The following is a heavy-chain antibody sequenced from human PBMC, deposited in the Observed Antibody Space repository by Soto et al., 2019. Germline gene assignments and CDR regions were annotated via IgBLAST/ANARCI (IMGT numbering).Heavy chain of an antibody. J-gene: IGHJ3*02. CDR1: GFTFSSYG. D-gene: IGHD2-15*01. CDR2: ISYDGSNK. CDR3: ANPYCSGGSCYYTPYDAFDI. V-gene: IGHV3-30*18. Sequence: QVQLVESGGGVVQPGRSLRLSCAASGFTFSSYGMHWVRQAPGKGLEWVAVISYDGSNKYYADSVKGRFTISRDNSKNTLYLQMNSLRAVDTAMYYCANPYCSGGSCYYTPYDAFDIWGQGTMVTVSS.